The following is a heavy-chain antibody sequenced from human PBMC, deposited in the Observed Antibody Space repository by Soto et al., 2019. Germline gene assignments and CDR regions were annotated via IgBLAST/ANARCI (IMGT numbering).Heavy chain of an antibody. Sequence: QVQLQESGPGLVKPSETLSLTCTVSGASITTYYWSWFRQPPGQGLESLGYIYHTGVTNSNPSLRGRLSRSIDTAKNQFSLKLRSVTSADTAIYYCARTARVPDFWGPGILVTVSS. CDR2: IYHTGVT. CDR3: ARTARVPDF. V-gene: IGHV4-59*01. CDR1: GASITTYY. D-gene: IGHD2-2*01. J-gene: IGHJ4*02.